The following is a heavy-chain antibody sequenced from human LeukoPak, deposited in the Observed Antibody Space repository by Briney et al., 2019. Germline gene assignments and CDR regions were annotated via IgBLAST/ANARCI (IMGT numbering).Heavy chain of an antibody. CDR1: GFTFSSYA. CDR3: ARDIGYCSGGSCSNDAFDI. D-gene: IGHD2-15*01. V-gene: IGHV3-30*04. J-gene: IGHJ3*02. CDR2: ISYDGSNK. Sequence: GRSLRLSCAASGFTFSSYAMHWVRQAPGKGLEWVAVISYDGSNKYYADSVKGRFTISRDNSKNTLYLQMNSLRAEDTAVYYCARDIGYCSGGSCSNDAFDIWGHGTMVTVSS.